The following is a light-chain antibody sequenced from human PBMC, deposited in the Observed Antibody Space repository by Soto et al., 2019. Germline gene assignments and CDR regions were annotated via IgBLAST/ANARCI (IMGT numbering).Light chain of an antibody. V-gene: IGKV3-11*01. J-gene: IGKJ1*01. CDR2: DTS. Sequence: EIVLTQSPAILSLSPGERATLSCRASQSVSSSLAWYQQKPGQAPRLLIYDTSNRATDIPPRFSGIGSGTDFTLTISSLEPEDFAVYYCQQHSHWPPWTFGQGTKVDIK. CDR3: QQHSHWPPWT. CDR1: QSVSSS.